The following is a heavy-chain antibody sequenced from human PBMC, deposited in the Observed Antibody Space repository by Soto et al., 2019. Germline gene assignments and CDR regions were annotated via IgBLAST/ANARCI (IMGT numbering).Heavy chain of an antibody. J-gene: IGHJ5*02. D-gene: IGHD6-13*01. V-gene: IGHV1-69*02. Sequence: QVQLVQSGAEVKKPGSSVKVSCKASGGTFSSYTISWVRQAPGQGLEWMGRIIPILGIANYAQKFQGRVTITADKSPSTAYMELSSRGSEDTAVYYWARALCAGIAAAGWNWFDPWGQGTLVTVSS. CDR1: GGTFSSYT. CDR2: IIPILGIA. CDR3: ARALCAGIAAAGWNWFDP.